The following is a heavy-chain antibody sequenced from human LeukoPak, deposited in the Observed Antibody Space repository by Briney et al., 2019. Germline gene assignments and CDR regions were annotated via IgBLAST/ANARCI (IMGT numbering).Heavy chain of an antibody. V-gene: IGHV3-23*01. Sequence: ETLSLTCTVSGGSISSYYWSWVRQAPGKGLEWVSAVSDSGGSTYYADSVKGRFTISRDNSKNTLYLQMNSLRAEDTAVYYCAKDHFLGYSNSWYFDYWGQGTLVTVSS. CDR1: GGSISSYY. CDR2: VSDSGGST. J-gene: IGHJ4*02. CDR3: AKDHFLGYSNSWYFDY. D-gene: IGHD6-13*01.